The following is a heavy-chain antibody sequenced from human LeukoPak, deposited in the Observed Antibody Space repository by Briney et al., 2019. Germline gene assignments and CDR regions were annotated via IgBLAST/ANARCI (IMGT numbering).Heavy chain of an antibody. CDR2: IKQDGREK. V-gene: IGHV3-7*01. CDR3: ASSVTLRIAAAEAFAY. J-gene: IGHJ4*02. CDR1: GFTLSRDW. D-gene: IGHD6-13*01. Sequence: GGSLRLSCAASGFTLSRDWMSWVRQAPGKRLEWVANIKQDGREKYYVGSVKGRFTIPRDHAKNSPYLQMTSRRAEHPSIDYCASSVTLRIAAAEAFAYWGQGTLVTVSS.